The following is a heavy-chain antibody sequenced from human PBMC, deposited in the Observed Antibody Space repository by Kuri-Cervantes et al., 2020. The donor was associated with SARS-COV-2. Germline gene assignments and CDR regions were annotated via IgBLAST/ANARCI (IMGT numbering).Heavy chain of an antibody. J-gene: IGHJ4*02. CDR3: ARSHTLYGGNSSPWDY. Sequence: ASVKVSCKASGYTFTGYYMHWVRQAPGQGLEWMGWISTYNGNTNYAQILQGRVTMTTDTSTSTAYMELRSLRSFDTAVYYCARSHTLYGGNSSPWDYWGQGTLVTVSS. D-gene: IGHD4-23*01. V-gene: IGHV1-18*04. CDR1: GYTFTGYY. CDR2: ISTYNGNT.